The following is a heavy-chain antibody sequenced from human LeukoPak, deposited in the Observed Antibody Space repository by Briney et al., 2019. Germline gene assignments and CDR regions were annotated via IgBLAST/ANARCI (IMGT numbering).Heavy chain of an antibody. V-gene: IGHV4-31*03. CDR3: ATGALVSVDI. CDR2: IYYNGGP. D-gene: IGHD7-27*01. J-gene: IGHJ3*02. CDR1: GVSISSGAHY. Sequence: SQTLSLTCTVSGVSISSGAHYWSWIRQHPGKGLEWIGYIYYNGGPYYNPSLKSRLTISLDTSKNQFSLTLSSVTAADTAVYYCATGALVSVDIWGQGTMVTVSS.